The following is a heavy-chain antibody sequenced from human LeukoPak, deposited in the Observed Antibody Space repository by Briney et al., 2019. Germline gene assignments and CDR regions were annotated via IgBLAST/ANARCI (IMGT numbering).Heavy chain of an antibody. CDR3: ARAIYGSSWYRYYYYYYMDV. CDR2: INPNSGGT. CDR1: GYTFTGYY. V-gene: IGHV1-2*02. J-gene: IGHJ6*03. D-gene: IGHD6-13*01. Sequence: ASVKVSCKASGYTFTGYYMHWVRQAPGQGLEWMGWINPNSGGTNYAQKFQGRVTMTRDTSISTAYMELSRLRSDDTAVYYCARAIYGSSWYRYYYYYYMDVWGKGTTVTVSS.